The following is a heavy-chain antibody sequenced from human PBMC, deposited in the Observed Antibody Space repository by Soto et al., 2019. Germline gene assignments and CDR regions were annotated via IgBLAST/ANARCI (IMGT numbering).Heavy chain of an antibody. V-gene: IGHV1-2*02. D-gene: IGHD2-15*01. CDR1: GYTFTGYY. J-gene: IGHJ4*02. CDR3: ARECSGGSCWFDY. Sequence: ASVKVSCKASGYTFTGYYMHWVRQAPGQGLEWMGWINPNSGGTNYAQKFQGRVTMTRDTSISTAYMELSRLRSDDTAVYYCARECSGGSCWFDYWGQGTLVTSPQ. CDR2: INPNSGGT.